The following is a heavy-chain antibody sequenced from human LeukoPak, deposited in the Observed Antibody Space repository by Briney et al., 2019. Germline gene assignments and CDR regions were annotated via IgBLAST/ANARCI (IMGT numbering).Heavy chain of an antibody. CDR2: IYYSGSA. CDR3: ARSYGSGNYFDY. J-gene: IGHJ4*02. Sequence: PSETLSLTCTVSGGSISTYYWSWIRQPPGKGLEWIGYIYYSGSANYNPSLKSRVTISVDTSKNQFSLKLSSVTAADTAVYYCARSYGSGNYFDYWGQGTLVTVSS. CDR1: GGSISTYY. D-gene: IGHD3-10*01. V-gene: IGHV4-59*01.